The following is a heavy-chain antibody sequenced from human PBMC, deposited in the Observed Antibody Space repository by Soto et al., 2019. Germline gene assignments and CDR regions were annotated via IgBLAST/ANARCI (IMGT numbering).Heavy chain of an antibody. J-gene: IGHJ3*02. CDR1: GASLGGFH. CDR2: LIHGGST. CDR3: ATSPLGYDYVRQTWREVGDSFDI. Sequence: PPETLSPTCAIYGASLGGFHWTWLRQAPVNVQEWIGELIHGGSTNYNPSLKSRVSFSLDTSKNQFSLHLMSVTAADTAVYYCATSPLGYDYVRQTWREVGDSFDIRGSGTKVTVAS. D-gene: IGHD3-16*01. V-gene: IGHV4-34*12.